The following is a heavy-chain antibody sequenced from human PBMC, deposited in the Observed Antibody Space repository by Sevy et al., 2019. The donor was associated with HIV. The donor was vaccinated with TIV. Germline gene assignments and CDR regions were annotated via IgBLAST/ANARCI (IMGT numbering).Heavy chain of an antibody. V-gene: IGHV4-61*01. CDR2: IPYSGTT. J-gene: IGHJ4*01. D-gene: IGHD1-26*01. CDR1: GGSISGGNYF. Sequence: SETLSLTWSVSGGSISGGNYFWSWIRQSPGKGLEWIGYIPYSGTTNYNPSLKSRVTISVDTSKNQFSLKLRSVTAADTAIYYCARDSGNYPYYSDYWGQGTLVTVSS. CDR3: ARDSGNYPYYSDY.